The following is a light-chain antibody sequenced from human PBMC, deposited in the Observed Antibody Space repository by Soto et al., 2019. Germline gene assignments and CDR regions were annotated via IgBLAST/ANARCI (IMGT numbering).Light chain of an antibody. Sequence: LLTHPPPASGTPGQRVAISWSGRNSKIGRNYVYWYQQLPGTAPKLLIYRNNQRRSGVPDRFSGSKSGTSASLAISGLRSEDEADYYCAAWDDSLSALYVFGTGTNVTVL. CDR2: RNN. V-gene: IGLV1-47*01. CDR3: AAWDDSLSALYV. CDR1: NSKIGRNY. J-gene: IGLJ1*01.